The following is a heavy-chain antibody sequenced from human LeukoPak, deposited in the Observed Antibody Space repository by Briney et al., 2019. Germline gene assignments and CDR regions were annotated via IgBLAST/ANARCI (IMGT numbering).Heavy chain of an antibody. CDR3: AKREVGPSSPCRIGAFDI. V-gene: IGHV3-23*01. J-gene: IGHJ3*02. D-gene: IGHD6-6*01. Sequence: GGSLRLSCAASGFTFSSYAMSWVRQAPGKGLEWVSAISGSGGSTYYADSVKGRFTISRDNSKNTLYLQMNSLRAEDTAVYYCAKREVGPSSPCRIGAFDIWGQGTMVTVSS. CDR1: GFTFSSYA. CDR2: ISGSGGST.